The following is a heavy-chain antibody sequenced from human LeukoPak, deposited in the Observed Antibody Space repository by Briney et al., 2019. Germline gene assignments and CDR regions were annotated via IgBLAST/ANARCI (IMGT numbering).Heavy chain of an antibody. D-gene: IGHD6-19*01. J-gene: IGHJ4*02. CDR2: IIPIFGTA. CDR3: ARDRVAVAGLFDY. V-gene: IGHV1-69*13. Sequence: SVKVSCKASGGTFSSYAISWVRQAPGQGLEWMGGIIPIFGTANYAQKFQGRVTITADESTSTAYMELSSLRSEDTAVYYCARDRVAVAGLFDYWGQGTLVTVSS. CDR1: GGTFSSYA.